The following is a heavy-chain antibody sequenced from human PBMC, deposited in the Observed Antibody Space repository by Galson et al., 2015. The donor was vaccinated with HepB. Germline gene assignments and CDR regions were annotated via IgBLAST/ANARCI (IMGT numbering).Heavy chain of an antibody. V-gene: IGHV3-15*01. Sequence: SLRLSCAASGFTFSNAWMSWVRQAPGKGLEWVGRIKSKTDGGTTDYAAPVKGRFTISRDDSKNTLYLQMNSLKTEDTAVYYCTTPVVPAAMPSGYWGQGTLVTVSS. J-gene: IGHJ4*02. CDR1: GFTFSNAW. D-gene: IGHD2-2*01. CDR2: IKSKTDGGTT. CDR3: TTPVVPAAMPSGY.